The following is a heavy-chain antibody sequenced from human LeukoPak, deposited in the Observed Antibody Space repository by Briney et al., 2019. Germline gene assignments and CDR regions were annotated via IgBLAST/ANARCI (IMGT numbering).Heavy chain of an antibody. V-gene: IGHV4-34*01. CDR3: ARGQAPATALSWFDP. CDR2: INHSGST. D-gene: IGHD2-21*02. Sequence: TSETLSLTCAVYGGSFSGYYWSWIRQPPGKGLEWIGEINHSGSTNYNPSLKSRVTISVDTSKNQFSLKLSSVTAADTAVYYCARGQAPATALSWFDPWGQGTLVTVSS. J-gene: IGHJ5*02. CDR1: GGSFSGYY.